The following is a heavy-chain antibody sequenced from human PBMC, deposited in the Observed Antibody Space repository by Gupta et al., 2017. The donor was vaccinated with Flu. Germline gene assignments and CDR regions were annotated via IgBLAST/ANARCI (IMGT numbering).Heavy chain of an antibody. D-gene: IGHD5-12*01. CDR1: GFTFSSYS. J-gene: IGHJ6*02. CDR3: ARVRGRPPGSPLYYYYGMDV. V-gene: IGHV3-21*01. CDR2: ISSSSSYI. Sequence: EVQLVESGGGLVKPGGSLSISCAASGFTFSSYSMNWVRQAPGQGLEWVSSISSSSSYIYYADSVKSRFTISRDNAKNSLYLQMNSRRAEDTAVYYGARVRGRPPGSPLYYYYGMDVWGQGTTVTVSS.